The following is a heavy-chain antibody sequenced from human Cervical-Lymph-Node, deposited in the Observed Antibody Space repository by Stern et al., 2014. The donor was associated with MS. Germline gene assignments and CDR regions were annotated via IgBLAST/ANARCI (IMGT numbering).Heavy chain of an antibody. CDR1: GGSFSGYY. J-gene: IGHJ4*02. V-gene: IGHV4-34*01. CDR2: INHSGST. D-gene: IGHD3-22*01. Sequence: QVQLQQWGAGLLKPSETLSLTCAVYGGSFSGYYWSWIRQPPGKGLEWIGEINHSGSTNYNPSLKSRVTISVDTSKNQFSLKLSSVTAADTAVYYCARRTYYYDSSGYSPFDYWGQGTLVTVSS. CDR3: ARRTYYYDSSGYSPFDY.